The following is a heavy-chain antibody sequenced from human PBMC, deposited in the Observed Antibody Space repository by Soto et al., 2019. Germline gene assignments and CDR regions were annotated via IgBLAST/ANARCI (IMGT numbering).Heavy chain of an antibody. V-gene: IGHV1-69*13. J-gene: IGHJ6*02. D-gene: IGHD5-18*01. CDR1: GGTFSSYA. Sequence: SVKVSCKASGGTFSSYAISWVRQAPGQGLEWMGGIIPIFGTANYAQKFQGRVTITADESTSTAYMELSSLRSEDTAVYYCARVGSYGLYYYYYYGTDVWGQGTTVTVSS. CDR2: IIPIFGTA. CDR3: ARVGSYGLYYYYYYGTDV.